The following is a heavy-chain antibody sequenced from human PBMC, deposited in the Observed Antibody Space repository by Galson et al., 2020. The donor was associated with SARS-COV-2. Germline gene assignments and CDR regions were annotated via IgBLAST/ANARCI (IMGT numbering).Heavy chain of an antibody. Sequence: GGSLRLSCAASGVSFDEYAMYWVRQVPGKGLEWVSGISWNSDNMAYADSVKGRFTISRDNAKKSLFLQMNSLRVEDTALYYCAKDRARKEGHNYRLDGMDVWGQGTTVTV. CDR3: AKDRARKEGHNYRLDGMDV. V-gene: IGHV3-9*01. CDR1: GVSFDEYA. D-gene: IGHD3-10*01. CDR2: ISWNSDNM. J-gene: IGHJ6*02.